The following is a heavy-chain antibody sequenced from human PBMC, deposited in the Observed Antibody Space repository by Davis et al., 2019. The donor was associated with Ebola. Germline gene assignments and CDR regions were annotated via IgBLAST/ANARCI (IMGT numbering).Heavy chain of an antibody. J-gene: IGHJ4*02. Sequence: GESLKISCAASGFTVSSNYMSWVRQAPGKGLVWVSRIHSDGTSTIYTDSVKGRFTISRDNAKNSLYLQMNSLRAEDTAVYYCARVEVAANEGLNYWGQGTLVTVSS. CDR1: GFTVSSNY. V-gene: IGHV3-74*01. CDR3: ARVEVAANEGLNY. CDR2: IHSDGTST. D-gene: IGHD2-15*01.